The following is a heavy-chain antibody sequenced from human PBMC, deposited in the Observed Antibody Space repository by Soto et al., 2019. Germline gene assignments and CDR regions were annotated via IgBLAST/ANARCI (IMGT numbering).Heavy chain of an antibody. Sequence: EVQLLESGGGLVQPGGSLRLSCAASGFTFSSYAMSWVRQAPGKGLEWVSAISGSGGSTYYADSVKGRFTISRDNSKNRLYLQLNSLRAEDTAVYYCAKTPIAYILTGYQGYFDLWGRGTLVTVSS. CDR3: AKTPIAYILTGYQGYFDL. V-gene: IGHV3-23*01. D-gene: IGHD3-9*01. CDR2: ISGSGGST. CDR1: GFTFSSYA. J-gene: IGHJ2*01.